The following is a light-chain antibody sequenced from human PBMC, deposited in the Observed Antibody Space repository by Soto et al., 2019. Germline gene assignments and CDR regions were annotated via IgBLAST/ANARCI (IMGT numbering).Light chain of an antibody. CDR3: QSYDGSNWV. V-gene: IGLV6-57*01. Sequence: NFMPTQPHSMSDSPGKTVTISCTRSSGSVASNHVQWYQQRPGSSPTTVIYEDNQRPSGVPDRFSGSIDSSSNSASLTISGLKTEDEADYYCQSYDGSNWVFGGGTKLTVL. CDR1: SGSVASNH. J-gene: IGLJ3*02. CDR2: EDN.